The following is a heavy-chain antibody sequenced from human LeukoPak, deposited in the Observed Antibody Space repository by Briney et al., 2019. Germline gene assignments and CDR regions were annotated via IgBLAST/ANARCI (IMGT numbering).Heavy chain of an antibody. CDR3: AKPRGGDSWAFDF. CDR1: GFTFIGYG. D-gene: IGHD2-21*02. J-gene: IGHJ3*01. CDR2: ISYDGSNQ. Sequence: GRSLILSCEASGFTFIGYGMHWVRQAPGKGLEWVAGISYDGSNQYYTDSVKGRFTISRDNSKNTLYLQMNSLRPEDTAVYYCAKPRGGDSWAFDFWGQGTMVTVSS. V-gene: IGHV3-30*18.